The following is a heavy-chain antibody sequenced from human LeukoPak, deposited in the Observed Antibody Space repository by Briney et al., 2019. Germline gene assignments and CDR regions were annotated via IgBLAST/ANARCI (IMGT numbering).Heavy chain of an antibody. Sequence: SETLSLTCAVSGGSISSSSHYWGWIRQAPGKGLEWIGNIYYRGGTYYNPSLKSRVTMSVDTSKNQFSLKLSSVTAADTAVYYCARRDYSGSYFDYWGQGTLVTVSS. CDR3: ARRDYSGSYFDY. CDR1: GGSISSSSHY. J-gene: IGHJ4*02. V-gene: IGHV4-39*01. D-gene: IGHD1-26*01. CDR2: IYYRGGT.